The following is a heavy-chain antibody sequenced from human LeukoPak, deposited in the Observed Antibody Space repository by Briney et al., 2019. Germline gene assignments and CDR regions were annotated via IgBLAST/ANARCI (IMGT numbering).Heavy chain of an antibody. Sequence: GGSLRLSCVASGFAVTSNHMNWVRQAPGKGLEWVSIFYIGGTTKYTDSVKGRFTISRDNSKNTVYLQMSSLRAEDTAVYYCARDGSSHYYFDYWGQGTLVTVSS. V-gene: IGHV3-53*01. CDR2: FYIGGTT. J-gene: IGHJ4*02. CDR3: ARDGSSHYYFDY. D-gene: IGHD2-15*01. CDR1: GFAVTSNH.